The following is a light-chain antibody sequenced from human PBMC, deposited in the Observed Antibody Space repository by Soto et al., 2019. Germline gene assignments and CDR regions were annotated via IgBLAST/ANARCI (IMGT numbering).Light chain of an antibody. V-gene: IGLV2-14*01. CDR3: SSYTSSSTLYV. CDR1: SSAVGGYTY. Sequence: SVLTQPASVSGSPRQAITISCTGASSAVGGYTYVSWYQQHPGKAPKLMIYEVNNRPSGVSNRFSGSKSGNTASLTISGLQAEDEADYYCSSYTSSSTLYVFGTGTKVTVL. J-gene: IGLJ1*01. CDR2: EVN.